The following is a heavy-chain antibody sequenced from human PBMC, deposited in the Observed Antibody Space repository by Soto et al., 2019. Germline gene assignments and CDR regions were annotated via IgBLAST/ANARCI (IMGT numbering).Heavy chain of an antibody. D-gene: IGHD3-9*01. Sequence: QLQLQESGPGLVKPSETLSLTCTVSGGSISSSSYYWGWIRQPPGKGLEWIGSIYYSGSTYYNPSLKSRVTISVDTSKNQFSLKLSSVTAADTAVYYYARHQGRYFDWSPLPPRYYYYYYMDVWGKGTTVTVSS. CDR3: ARHQGRYFDWSPLPPRYYYYYYMDV. CDR1: GGSISSSSYY. V-gene: IGHV4-39*01. J-gene: IGHJ6*03. CDR2: IYYSGST.